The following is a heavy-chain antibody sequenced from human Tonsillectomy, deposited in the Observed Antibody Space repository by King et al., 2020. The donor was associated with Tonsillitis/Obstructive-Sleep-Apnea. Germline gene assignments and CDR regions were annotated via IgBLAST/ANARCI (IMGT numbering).Heavy chain of an antibody. CDR2: INPNSGGT. J-gene: IGHJ4*02. CDR1: GYTFTGYY. D-gene: IGHD2-2*01. Sequence: QLVQSGAEVKKPGASVKVSCKASGYTFTGYYMHWVRQAPGQGLEWMGWINPNSGGTNYAQQFQGWVTMTRDKSISTAYMELSRLRSDDTAVYYCARDWRYCSSTSCYSGIGYWGQGTLVTVSS. CDR3: ARDWRYCSSTSCYSGIGY. V-gene: IGHV1-2*04.